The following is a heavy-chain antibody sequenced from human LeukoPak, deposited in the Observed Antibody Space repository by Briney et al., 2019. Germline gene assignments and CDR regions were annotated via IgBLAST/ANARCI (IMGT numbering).Heavy chain of an antibody. D-gene: IGHD3-22*01. Sequence: ASVKVSCKASGYTFTSYGISWVRQAPGQGLEWMGWISAYNGNTNYAQKLQGRVTMTTDTSTSTAYMGLRSLRSDDTAVYYCARDTYYYDSSGYYTLDYWGQGTLVTVSS. CDR1: GYTFTSYG. J-gene: IGHJ4*02. V-gene: IGHV1-18*01. CDR3: ARDTYYYDSSGYYTLDY. CDR2: ISAYNGNT.